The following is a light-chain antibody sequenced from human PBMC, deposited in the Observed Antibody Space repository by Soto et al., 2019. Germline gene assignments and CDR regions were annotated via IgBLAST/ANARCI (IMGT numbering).Light chain of an antibody. V-gene: IGLV2-11*01. Sequence: QAVLTQPPPVSGSPGQSVTNSCTGTSNDVGGYNYVSWYQQHPGKAPKLMIYDVSKRPSGVPDRFSGSKSGNTASLTISGLQAEDEADYYCCSYAGSYSYVFGTGTKVTVL. CDR3: CSYAGSYSYV. CDR1: SNDVGGYNY. CDR2: DVS. J-gene: IGLJ1*01.